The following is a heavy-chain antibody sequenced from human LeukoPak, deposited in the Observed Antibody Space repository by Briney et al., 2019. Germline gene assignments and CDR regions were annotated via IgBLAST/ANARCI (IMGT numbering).Heavy chain of an antibody. V-gene: IGHV3-72*01. D-gene: IGHD6-13*01. J-gene: IGHJ6*02. CDR2: IRDKANSYTT. Sequence: PGGSLRLSCVASGFTFSDHYMDWVRQAPGKGLEWVGRIRDKANSYTTEYAASAKGRYTVSRDDSKSSVYLQMNSLNSEDTAVYYCARYENHSSSWYSYYYYYGMDVWGQGTTVTVSS. CDR1: GFTFSDHY. CDR3: ARYENHSSSWYSYYYYYGMDV.